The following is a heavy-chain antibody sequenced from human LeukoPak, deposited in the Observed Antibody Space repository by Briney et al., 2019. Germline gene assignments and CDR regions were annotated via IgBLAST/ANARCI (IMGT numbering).Heavy chain of an antibody. CDR1: AFTFSNYS. J-gene: IGHJ4*02. CDR2: ISSRNTI. V-gene: IGHV3-48*04. D-gene: IGHD6-13*01. CDR3: ASPKAVAAAGRGFDY. Sequence: GGSLRLSCAASAFTFSNYSMNRVRQAPGKGLEWVSYISSRNTIYYADSVKGRFTISRDNAKNSLYLQMNRLRAEDTAVYYCASPKAVAAAGRGFDYWGQGTLVSVSS.